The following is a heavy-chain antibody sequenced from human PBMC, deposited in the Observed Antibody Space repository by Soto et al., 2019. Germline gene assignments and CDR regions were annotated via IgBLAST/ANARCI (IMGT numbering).Heavy chain of an antibody. V-gene: IGHV3-15*01. D-gene: IGHD3-9*01. CDR2: IKSKTDGGTT. Sequence: PGGSLILSCAASGFTFSNTWMSWVRQAPEKGLEWVGRIKSKTDGGTTDYAAPVKGRFTISRDDSKNTLYLQMNSLKTEDTSVYYCTTDYDILTDEDAFDIWGQGTMVTVSS. CDR1: GFTFSNTW. CDR3: TTDYDILTDEDAFDI. J-gene: IGHJ3*02.